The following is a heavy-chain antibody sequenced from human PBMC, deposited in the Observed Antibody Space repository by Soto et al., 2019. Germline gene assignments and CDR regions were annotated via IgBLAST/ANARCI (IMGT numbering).Heavy chain of an antibody. D-gene: IGHD3-22*01. CDR3: ARDKYYDSSGYISPFGMDV. V-gene: IGHV3-74*01. Sequence: GGSLRLSCAASGFTFSSYWMHWVRQAPGKGLVWVSRINSVGSSTSYADSVKGRFTISRDNAKNTLYLQMNSLRAEDTAVYYCARDKYYDSSGYISPFGMDVWGQGTTVTVSS. J-gene: IGHJ6*02. CDR2: INSVGSST. CDR1: GFTFSSYW.